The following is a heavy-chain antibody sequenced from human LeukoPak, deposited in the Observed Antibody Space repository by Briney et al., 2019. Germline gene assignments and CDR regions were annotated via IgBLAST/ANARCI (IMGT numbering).Heavy chain of an antibody. CDR1: GGSISSYY. J-gene: IGHJ4*02. CDR3: ASELSGSRPLDY. D-gene: IGHD1-26*01. CDR2: IHYSGGIT. Sequence: SETLSLTCTVSGGSISSYYWSWIRQPPGKGLEWIGYIHYSGGITYYNPSLKSRVTISVDTSKNQFSLSLSSVTAADTAVYYCASELSGSRPLDYWGQGTLVAVSS. V-gene: IGHV4-59*08.